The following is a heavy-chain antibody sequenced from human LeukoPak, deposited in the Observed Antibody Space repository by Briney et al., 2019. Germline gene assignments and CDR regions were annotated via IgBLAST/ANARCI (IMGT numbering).Heavy chain of an antibody. V-gene: IGHV3-23*01. CDR1: GFTFSSYG. D-gene: IGHD6-13*01. CDR3: AKVEVSSWFTSDY. J-gene: IGHJ4*02. CDR2: ISGSGGST. Sequence: GGSLRLSCAASGFTFSSYGMSWVRQAPGKGLEWVSAISGSGGSTYYADSVKGRFTISRDNSKNTVYLQMNSLRADDTAVYYCAKVEVSSWFTSDYWGQGTLVTVSS.